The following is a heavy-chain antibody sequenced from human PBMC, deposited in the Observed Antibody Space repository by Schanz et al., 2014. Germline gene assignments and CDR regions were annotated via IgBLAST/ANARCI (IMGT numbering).Heavy chain of an antibody. Sequence: QVQVVQSGAEVKKPGASVKVSCKASGYTFTDYGVIWVRQAPGQGLEWMGWISTSNGNTNYAQKVQGRVTMTTDTSTGTAYMELRSLKSEDTAVYYCARGPLGTSPWGQGTLVTVSS. CDR2: ISTSNGNT. CDR1: GYTFTDYG. D-gene: IGHD5-12*01. V-gene: IGHV1-18*01. CDR3: ARGPLGTSP. J-gene: IGHJ5*02.